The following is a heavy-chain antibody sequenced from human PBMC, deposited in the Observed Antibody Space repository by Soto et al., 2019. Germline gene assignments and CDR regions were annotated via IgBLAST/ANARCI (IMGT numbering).Heavy chain of an antibody. Sequence: QITLKESGPTLVKPTQTLTLTCTFSGFSLSTSGVGVGWIRQPPGKALEWLAPMSWDDDTPFSPPLKTRLTITKHTSETQVVLTITNIAPADPATYYGAHVEAPNRYFQHWGQGTLVAVAS. CDR3: AHVEAPNRYFQH. J-gene: IGHJ1*01. V-gene: IGHV2-5*02. CDR1: GFSLSTSGVG. D-gene: IGHD1-1*01. CDR2: MSWDDDT.